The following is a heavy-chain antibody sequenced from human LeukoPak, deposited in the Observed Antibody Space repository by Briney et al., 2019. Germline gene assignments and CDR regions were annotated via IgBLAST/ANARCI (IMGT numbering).Heavy chain of an antibody. CDR2: INHSGST. CDR3: ARRPYYYGSGTGLIVP. J-gene: IGHJ5*02. D-gene: IGHD3-10*01. V-gene: IGHV4-34*01. CDR1: GGSFSGYY. Sequence: SETLSLTCAVYGGSFSGYYWSWIRQPPGKGLEWIGEINHSGSTNYNPSLKSRVTISVDTSKNQFSLKLSSVTAADTAVYYCARRPYYYGSGTGLIVPWGQGTLVTVSS.